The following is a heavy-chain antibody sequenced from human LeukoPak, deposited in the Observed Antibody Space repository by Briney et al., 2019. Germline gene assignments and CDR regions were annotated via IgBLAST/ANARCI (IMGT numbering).Heavy chain of an antibody. CDR1: GGTFSSYA. D-gene: IGHD6-13*01. J-gene: IGHJ3*02. CDR2: IIPIFGTA. V-gene: IGHV1-69*01. Sequence: ASVKVSCKASGGTFSSYAISWVRQAPGQGLEWMGAIIPIFGTANYAQKFQGRVTITADESTSTAYMELSSLRSEDTAVYYYARDRSIAAAGGNDAFDIWDQGTMVTVSS. CDR3: ARDRSIAAAGGNDAFDI.